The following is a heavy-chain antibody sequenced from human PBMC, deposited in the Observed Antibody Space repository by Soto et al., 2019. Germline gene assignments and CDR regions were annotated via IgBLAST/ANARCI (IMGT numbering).Heavy chain of an antibody. J-gene: IGHJ3*02. CDR3: VTLLRFACAFDI. CDR1: GFSFSNYW. D-gene: IGHD3-10*01. V-gene: IGHV3-74*01. CDR2: ITGDGGST. Sequence: EVQLVESGGDLVQPGGSLRLSCAASGFSFSNYWMHWVRQAPGKGLVWVSRITGDGGSTSYADSVEGRFTISRDNPRKTLQLQMNSLRAEDTAVYCCVTLLRFACAFDIWGQATVVTVSS.